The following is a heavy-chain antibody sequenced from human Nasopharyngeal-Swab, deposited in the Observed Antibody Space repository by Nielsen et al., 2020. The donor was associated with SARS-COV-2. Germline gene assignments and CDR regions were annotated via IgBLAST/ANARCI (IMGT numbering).Heavy chain of an antibody. CDR3: AKDSVPGGAFDI. J-gene: IGHJ3*02. CDR2: ISSNGGST. D-gene: IGHD3-10*01. Sequence: GESLKISCAASGFTFSSYAMHWVRQAPGKGLEYVSAISSNGGSTYYANSVKGRFTISRDNSKNTLYLQMNSLRAEDTAVYYCAKDSVPGGAFDIWGQGTMVTVSS. V-gene: IGHV3-64*01. CDR1: GFTFSSYA.